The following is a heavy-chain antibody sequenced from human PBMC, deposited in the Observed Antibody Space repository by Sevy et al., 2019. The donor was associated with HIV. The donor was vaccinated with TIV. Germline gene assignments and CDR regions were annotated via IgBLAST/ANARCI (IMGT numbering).Heavy chain of an antibody. D-gene: IGHD6-6*01. J-gene: IGHJ6*02. CDR1: GYTFTASY. CDR3: ARDPDEYSSSLNGMDV. V-gene: IGHV1-2*02. Sequence: ASVKVSCKASGYTFTASYMHWVRQAPGHRLEWMGWIILNSGGTDYAQKFQGRVTMTRDTSISTIYMELTRLTSDDTAVYYCARDPDEYSSSLNGMDVWGQGTSVTVSS. CDR2: IILNSGGT.